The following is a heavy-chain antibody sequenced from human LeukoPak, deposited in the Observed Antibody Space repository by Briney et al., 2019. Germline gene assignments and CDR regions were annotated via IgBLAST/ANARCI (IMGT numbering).Heavy chain of an antibody. D-gene: IGHD6-13*01. V-gene: IGHV3-11*05. J-gene: IGHJ3*02. CDR2: ISSSSSYT. CDR1: GFTFSDYY. Sequence: AGSLRLSCAASGFTFSDYYMSWIRQAPGKGLEWVSYISSSSSYTNYADSVKGRFTISRDNAKNSLYLQMNSLRAEDTAVYYCARVMYSSSWYRTTDAFDIWGQGTMVTVSS. CDR3: ARVMYSSSWYRTTDAFDI.